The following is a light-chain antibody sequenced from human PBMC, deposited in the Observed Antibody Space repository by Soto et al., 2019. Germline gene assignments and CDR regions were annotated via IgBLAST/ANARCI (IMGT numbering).Light chain of an antibody. V-gene: IGLV1-51*01. CDR1: SSSFVSNY. Sequence: QSVLTQPPSVSAAPGQRVTISCSGSSSSFVSNYVSWYQQLPGTAPKLLIYDNSKRHSGTPVRFSGSKSGTSATLGITGLQTGDEADYYCGTWDSSLSAVFGGGTKVTVL. CDR3: GTWDSSLSAV. J-gene: IGLJ3*02. CDR2: DNS.